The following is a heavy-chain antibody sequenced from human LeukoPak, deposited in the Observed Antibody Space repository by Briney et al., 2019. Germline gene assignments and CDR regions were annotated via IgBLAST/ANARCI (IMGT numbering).Heavy chain of an antibody. CDR1: GFTFSNYW. CDR3: ASPEWLPDSIDI. CDR2: IKQDGSEK. Sequence: GGSLRLSCAASGFTFSNYWMTWVRQAPGKGLEWVATIKQDGSEKYYVDSVKGRFTISRDNAKNSLYLQMNSLRAEDTAVYYCASPEWLPDSIDIWGQGTMVTVSS. J-gene: IGHJ3*02. V-gene: IGHV3-7*01. D-gene: IGHD3-3*01.